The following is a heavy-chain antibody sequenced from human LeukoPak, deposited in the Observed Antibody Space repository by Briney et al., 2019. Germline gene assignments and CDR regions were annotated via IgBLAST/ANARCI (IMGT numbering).Heavy chain of an antibody. D-gene: IGHD6-13*01. CDR2: ISSSSSTI. V-gene: IGHV3-48*02. CDR1: GFTFTYAW. J-gene: IGHJ3*02. Sequence: GGSLRLSCAVSGFTFTYAWMNWVRQAPGKGLEWVSHISSSSSTIYYGDSVKGRFTISRDNAKNSLYLQMNSLRDEDTAVYYCARERDSSSWYAFDIWGQGTMVTVSS. CDR3: ARERDSSSWYAFDI.